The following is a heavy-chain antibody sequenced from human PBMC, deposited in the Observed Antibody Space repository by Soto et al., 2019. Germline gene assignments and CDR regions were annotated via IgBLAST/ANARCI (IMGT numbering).Heavy chain of an antibody. Sequence: EVQLLESGGGLVQPGGSLRLSCAASGFTFSSYAMSWVRQAPGKGLEWVSAISGSGGSTYYADSVKGRFTISRDNSKNTLYLQMNSLRAEDTAVYYCAASKLGRYCSGGSCYPIHYWGQGTLVTVSS. J-gene: IGHJ4*02. D-gene: IGHD2-15*01. V-gene: IGHV3-23*01. CDR2: ISGSGGST. CDR3: AASKLGRYCSGGSCYPIHY. CDR1: GFTFSSYA.